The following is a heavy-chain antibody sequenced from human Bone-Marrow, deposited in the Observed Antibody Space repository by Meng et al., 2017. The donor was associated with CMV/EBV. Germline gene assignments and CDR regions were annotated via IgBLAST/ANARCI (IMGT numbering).Heavy chain of an antibody. CDR1: GYTFTGYY. Sequence: ASVKVSCKASGYTFTGYYMHWVRQAPGQGLEWMGWINPNSGGTNYAQKFQGRVTMTRDTSISTAYMELSRLRSDDTAVYYCARSPQWELPPYYYYGMDVWGQGTTVTVSS. D-gene: IGHD1-26*01. V-gene: IGHV1-2*02. J-gene: IGHJ6*02. CDR3: ARSPQWELPPYYYYGMDV. CDR2: INPNSGGT.